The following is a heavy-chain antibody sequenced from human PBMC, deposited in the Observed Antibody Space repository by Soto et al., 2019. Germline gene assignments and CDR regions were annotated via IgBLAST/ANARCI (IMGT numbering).Heavy chain of an antibody. Sequence: ASVKVSCKASGYAFTSYYMHWVRQAPGQGLEWMGIINPSGGSTSYGQKFQGRVTMTRDTSTSTVYMELSSLRSEDTAVYYCARVPYCSGGSCPNWFDPWGQGTLVTVSS. CDR3: ARVPYCSGGSCPNWFDP. CDR1: GYAFTSYY. V-gene: IGHV1-46*01. CDR2: INPSGGST. D-gene: IGHD2-15*01. J-gene: IGHJ5*02.